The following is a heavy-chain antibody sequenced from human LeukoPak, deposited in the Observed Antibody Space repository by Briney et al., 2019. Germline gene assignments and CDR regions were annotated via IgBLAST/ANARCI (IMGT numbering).Heavy chain of an antibody. J-gene: IGHJ4*02. CDR2: TSGSGGST. D-gene: IGHD3-3*01. V-gene: IGHV3-23*01. Sequence: PGGSLRLSCAASGFTFSSYAMSWVRQAPGKGLEWVSATSGSGGSTYYADSVKGRFTISRDNSKNTLYLQMNSLRAEDTAVYYCAKDMDYDFWSGYPIDYWGQGTLVTVSS. CDR1: GFTFSSYA. CDR3: AKDMDYDFWSGYPIDY.